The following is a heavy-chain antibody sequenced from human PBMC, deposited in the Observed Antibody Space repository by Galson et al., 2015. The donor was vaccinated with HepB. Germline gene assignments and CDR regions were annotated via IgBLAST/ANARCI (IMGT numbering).Heavy chain of an antibody. CDR3: ARAASSSTGYSSGWYFNY. J-gene: IGHJ4*02. Sequence: SVKVSCKASGYTFTSYAMNWVRQAPGQGLEWMGWINTNTGNPTYAQGFTGRSVFSLDTSVSTAYLQISSLKAEDTAAYYCARAASSSTGYSSGWYFNYWGQGTLVTVSS. V-gene: IGHV7-4-1*02. CDR2: INTNTGNP. D-gene: IGHD6-19*01. CDR1: GYTFTSYA.